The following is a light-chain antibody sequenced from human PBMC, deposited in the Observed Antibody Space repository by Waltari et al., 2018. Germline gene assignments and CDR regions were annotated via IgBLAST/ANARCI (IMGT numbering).Light chain of an antibody. Sequence: DIQMTQSPYSLSASVGDRVTITCRASQSISTYLNWYQQKPGQAPKLLIYAAASLQSGVPSNYSGRGSGTDFTLTISSLQPEDFATYYCQQSYSAPLTFGGGTKVEIK. V-gene: IGKV1-39*01. CDR3: QQSYSAPLT. CDR1: QSISTY. CDR2: AAA. J-gene: IGKJ4*01.